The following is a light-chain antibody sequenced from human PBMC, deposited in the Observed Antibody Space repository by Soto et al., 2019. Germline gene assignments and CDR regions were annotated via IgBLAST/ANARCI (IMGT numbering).Light chain of an antibody. CDR1: SSDVGAYKY. CDR2: EVT. V-gene: IGLV2-8*01. Sequence: QAVVTQPPSASGSPGQSVTISCTGTSSDVGAYKYVSWYQQYPGKAPKLMIYEVTKRPSGVPDRFSGSKSGNTASLTVSGLQAEDEADYYCTSYVGNDIWVFGGGTQLTLL. CDR3: TSYVGNDIWV. J-gene: IGLJ3*02.